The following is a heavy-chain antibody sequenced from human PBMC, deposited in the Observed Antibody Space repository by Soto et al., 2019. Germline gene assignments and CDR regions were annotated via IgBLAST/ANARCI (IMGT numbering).Heavy chain of an antibody. J-gene: IGHJ4*02. CDR1: GPKVATYF. Sequence: APVEVSCKASGPKVATYFVDFVRQATGQGLEWLGKIDPSDNATSYAQKFQGRVTLTRDPSTNTVYVELSSLRSEDTAIYYCATNYYDSSGYLYWGQRTL. CDR2: IDPSDNAT. D-gene: IGHD3-22*01. CDR3: ATNYYDSSGYLY. V-gene: IGHV1-46*01.